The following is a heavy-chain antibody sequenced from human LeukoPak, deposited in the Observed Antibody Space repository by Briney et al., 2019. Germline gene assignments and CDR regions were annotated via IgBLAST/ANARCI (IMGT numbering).Heavy chain of an antibody. D-gene: IGHD6-19*01. CDR1: GGSFSGYY. Sequence: SETLSLTCAVYGGSFSGYYWSWIRQPPGKGLEWIGEINHSGSTNYNPSLKSRVTISVDTSKNQFSLKLSSVTAADTAVYYCASYSGTNFDYWGRGTLVTVSS. J-gene: IGHJ4*02. V-gene: IGHV4-34*01. CDR2: INHSGST. CDR3: ASYSGTNFDY.